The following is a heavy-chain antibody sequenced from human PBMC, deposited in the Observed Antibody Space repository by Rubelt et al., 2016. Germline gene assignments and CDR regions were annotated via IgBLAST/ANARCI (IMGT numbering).Heavy chain of an antibody. V-gene: IGHV4-39*01. J-gene: IGHJ2*01. CDR1: GGSISSSSYY. CDR3: ARHRWGSPWYFDL. Sequence: QLQLQESGPGLVKPSETLSLTCTVSGGSISSSSYYWGWIRQPPGKGLEWIGGIYYSGSTYYNPARKRGGTISVDTAKNQFSLKLSSVTAADTAVDYCARHRWGSPWYFDLWGRGTLVTVSS. D-gene: IGHD1-26*01. CDR2: IYYSGST.